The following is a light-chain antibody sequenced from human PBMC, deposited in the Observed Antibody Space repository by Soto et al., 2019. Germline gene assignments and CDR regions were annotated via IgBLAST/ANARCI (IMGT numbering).Light chain of an antibody. V-gene: IGKV1-5*01. CDR2: DAS. CDR3: QQYDSYSRT. Sequence: GDRVTITCRASQSITVWLAWYQQKPGKAPKLLIYDASSLESGVPSRFSGSGSGTEFTLTISSVQPDDFATYYCQQYDSYSRTFGQGTQVDIK. J-gene: IGKJ1*01. CDR1: QSITVW.